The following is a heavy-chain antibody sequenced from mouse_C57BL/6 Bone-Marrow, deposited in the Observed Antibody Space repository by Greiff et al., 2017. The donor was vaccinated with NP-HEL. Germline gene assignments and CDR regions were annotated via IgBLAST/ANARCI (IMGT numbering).Heavy chain of an antibody. J-gene: IGHJ4*01. V-gene: IGHV2-2*01. D-gene: IGHD1-1*02. CDR2: IWSGGST. Sequence: QVQLQQSGPGLVQPSQSLSITCTVSGFSLTSYGVHWVRQSPGKGLEWLGVIWSGGSTDYNAAFISRLSISKDNSKSQVFFKMNSLQADETAIYYCARKRGGAMDYWGQGTSVTVSS. CDR1: GFSLTSYG. CDR3: ARKRGGAMDY.